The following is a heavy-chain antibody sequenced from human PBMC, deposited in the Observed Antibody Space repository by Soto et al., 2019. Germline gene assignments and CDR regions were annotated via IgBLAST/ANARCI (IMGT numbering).Heavy chain of an antibody. CDR3: ARGVGYYDISGYYYEAYYFDY. Sequence: SETLSLTCTGSGGSISSYYWSWIRQPAGKGLEWIGRIYTSGSTNYNPSLKSRVTLSVDTSKNQFSLKLSSVTAADTAVYYCARGVGYYDISGYYYEAYYFDYWGHGLLVTVSS. V-gene: IGHV4-4*07. J-gene: IGHJ4*01. CDR1: GGSISSYY. D-gene: IGHD3-22*01. CDR2: IYTSGST.